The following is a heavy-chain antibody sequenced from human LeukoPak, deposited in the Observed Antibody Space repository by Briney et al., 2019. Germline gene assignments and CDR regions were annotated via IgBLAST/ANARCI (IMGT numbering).Heavy chain of an antibody. CDR2: IYYSGST. D-gene: IGHD2-21*01. V-gene: IGHV4-59*01. CDR3: ARGREYCGGDCYSTFDY. J-gene: IGHJ4*02. CDR1: GGSISSYY. Sequence: SETLSLTCTVSGGSISSYYWSWIRQPPGKGLEWIGYIYYSGSTNYNPSLKSRVTISVDTSKNQFSLKLSSVTAADTAVYYCARGREYCGGDCYSTFDYWGQGTLGTVSS.